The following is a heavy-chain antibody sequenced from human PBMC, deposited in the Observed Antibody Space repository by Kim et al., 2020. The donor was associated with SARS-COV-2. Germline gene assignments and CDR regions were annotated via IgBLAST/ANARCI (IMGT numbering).Heavy chain of an antibody. V-gene: IGHV4-31*03. CDR2: IYYSGST. Sequence: SETLSLTCTVSGGSISSGGYYWSWIRQHPGKGLEWIGYIYYSGSTYYNPSLKSRVTISVDSSKNQFSLKLSSVTAADTVVYYCASGKMATVPFDYWGQGTLVTVSS. D-gene: IGHD4-4*01. CDR3: ASGKMATVPFDY. CDR1: GGSISSGGYY. J-gene: IGHJ4*02.